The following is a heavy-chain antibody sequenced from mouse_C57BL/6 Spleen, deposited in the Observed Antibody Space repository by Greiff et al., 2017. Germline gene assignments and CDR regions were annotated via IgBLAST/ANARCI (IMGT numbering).Heavy chain of an antibody. CDR2: IYPGRGST. V-gene: IGHV1-55*01. Sequence: QVQLQQPGAELVKPGASVKMSCKASGYTFTSYWITWVKPRPGQGLEWIGDIYPGRGSTNYNEKFTSKATLTVDTSSSTAYMQLSSLTSEDSAVDYCARGRNLDYYGSSPSWFAYWGQGTLVTVSA. CDR3: ARGRNLDYYGSSPSWFAY. CDR1: GYTFTSYW. J-gene: IGHJ3*01. D-gene: IGHD1-1*01.